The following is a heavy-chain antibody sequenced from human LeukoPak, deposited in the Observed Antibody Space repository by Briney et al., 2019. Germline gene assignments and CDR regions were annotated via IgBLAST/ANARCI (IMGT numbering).Heavy chain of an antibody. V-gene: IGHV4-4*07. CDR3: ASGPHYDILTGWDNWFDP. Sequence: PSETLSLTCTVSGGSISSYYWSWIRQPAGKGLEWIGRIYTSGSTNYNPSLKSRVTMSVDTSKNQFSLKLRSVTAADTAVYYCASGPHYDILTGWDNWFDPWGQGTLVTVSS. CDR1: GGSISSYY. J-gene: IGHJ5*02. D-gene: IGHD3-9*01. CDR2: IYTSGST.